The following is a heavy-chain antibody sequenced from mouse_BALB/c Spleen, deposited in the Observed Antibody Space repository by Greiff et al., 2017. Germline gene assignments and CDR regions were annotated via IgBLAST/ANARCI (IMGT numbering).Heavy chain of an antibody. CDR1: GFSLTSYG. CDR3: AKNRDYRYDYFDY. V-gene: IGHV2-5-1*01. CDR2: IWRGGST. D-gene: IGHD2-14*01. Sequence: QVQLKESGPSLVQPSQSLSITCTVSGFSLTSYGVHWVRQSPGKGLEWLGVIWRGGSTDYNAAFMSRLSITKDNSKSQVFFKMNSLQADDTAIYYCAKNRDYRYDYFDYWGQGTTLTVSS. J-gene: IGHJ2*01.